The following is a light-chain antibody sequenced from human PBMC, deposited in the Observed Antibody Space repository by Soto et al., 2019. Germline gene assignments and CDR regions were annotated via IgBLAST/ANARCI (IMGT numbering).Light chain of an antibody. CDR3: MQGVKTPHT. CDR1: QSLLHSNGYRY. J-gene: IGKJ2*01. V-gene: IGKV2-28*01. CDR2: VAS. Sequence: DIVMTQSPLSLAVTPGEPASISCRSSQSLLHSNGYRYLEWYLQKQGQSPQLLIYVASNRASGVPDRFSGSGSGTDFTLKISRVEPEDVGGYYCMQGVKTPHTFGQGTKLEIK.